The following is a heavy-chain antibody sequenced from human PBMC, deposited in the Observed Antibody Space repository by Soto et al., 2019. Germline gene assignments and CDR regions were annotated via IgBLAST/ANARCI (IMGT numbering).Heavy chain of an antibody. Sequence: QLQLQESGPGLVKPSETLSLTCTVSGGSISSSSYYWGWIRQPPGKGLEWIGSIYYSGSTYYNPSLKSRVTISVDTSKNQFSLKLSSVTAADTAVYYCARRSRWELLRYYYYGMDVWGQGTTVTVSS. V-gene: IGHV4-39*01. J-gene: IGHJ6*02. CDR1: GGSISSSSYY. D-gene: IGHD1-26*01. CDR3: ARRSRWELLRYYYYGMDV. CDR2: IYYSGST.